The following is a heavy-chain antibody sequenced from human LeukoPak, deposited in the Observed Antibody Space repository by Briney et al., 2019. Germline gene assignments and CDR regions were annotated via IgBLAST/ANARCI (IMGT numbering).Heavy chain of an antibody. J-gene: IGHJ6*03. V-gene: IGHV5-51*01. D-gene: IGHD5-24*01. Sequence: GESLKISCKNSGYSFTTYWIGWVRQMPGKGLEWMGIIYPGDSDTRYSPSFQGQVTISADKSISTAYLQWSSLKASDTAMYYCARRIDGYNRNYYYYYMDVWGKGTTVTVSS. CDR1: GYSFTTYW. CDR2: IYPGDSDT. CDR3: ARRIDGYNRNYYYYYMDV.